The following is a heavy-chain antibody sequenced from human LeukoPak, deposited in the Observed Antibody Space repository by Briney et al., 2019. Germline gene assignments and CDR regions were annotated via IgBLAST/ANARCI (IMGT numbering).Heavy chain of an antibody. J-gene: IGHJ4*02. CDR1: GFTFSLYT. CDR3: ARDTLHTAHFDY. CDR2: IGAGGDV. V-gene: IGHV3-69-1*01. D-gene: IGHD5-18*01. Sequence: GGSLRLSCAASGFTFSLYTMNWIRQAPGKGLQRVSTIGAGGDVHYSDSVKGRFTISRDNGRNSLYLQMNSLTDEDTAVYYCARDTLHTAHFDYWGQGIRVTVSS.